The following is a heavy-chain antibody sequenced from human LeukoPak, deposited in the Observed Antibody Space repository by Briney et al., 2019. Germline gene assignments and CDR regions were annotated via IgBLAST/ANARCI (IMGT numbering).Heavy chain of an antibody. CDR3: ARGYSSSWYPSAFDI. Sequence: PSETLSLTCTVSGDSLTSGSYYWRWIRQPPGRGLEWIGYVYYSGSTNYNPSLKSRVTMSVDTSKNQFSLMLISVTAADTAVYYCARGYSSSWYPSAFDIWGQGTMVTVSP. CDR1: GDSLTSGSYY. J-gene: IGHJ3*02. V-gene: IGHV4-61*01. D-gene: IGHD6-13*01. CDR2: VYYSGST.